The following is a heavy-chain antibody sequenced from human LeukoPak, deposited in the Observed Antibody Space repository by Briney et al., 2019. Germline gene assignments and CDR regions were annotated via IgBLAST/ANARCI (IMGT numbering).Heavy chain of an antibody. CDR1: RGTFSSYA. V-gene: IGHV1-69*13. Sequence: SVKVSCKASRGTFSSYAISWVRQAPGQGLEWMGGIIPIFGTANYAQEFQGRVTITADESTSTAYMELSSLRSEDTAVYYCARRYYYDSSGYYYVYWGQGTLVTVSS. CDR2: IIPIFGTA. D-gene: IGHD3-22*01. J-gene: IGHJ4*02. CDR3: ARRYYYDSSGYYYVY.